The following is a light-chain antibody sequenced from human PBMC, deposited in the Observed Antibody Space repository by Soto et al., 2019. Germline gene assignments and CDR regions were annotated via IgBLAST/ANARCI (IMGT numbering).Light chain of an antibody. V-gene: IGKV3-20*01. CDR1: QSVSSSY. CDR3: QQYGSSPT. CDR2: GAS. Sequence: EIVLKQSRGTLALSPGERATLSCRASQSVSSSYLAWYQQKPGQAPRLLIYGASSRATGIPDRFSGSGSGTDFTLTISRLEPEDFAVYYCQQYGSSPTFGQGTKVEIK. J-gene: IGKJ1*01.